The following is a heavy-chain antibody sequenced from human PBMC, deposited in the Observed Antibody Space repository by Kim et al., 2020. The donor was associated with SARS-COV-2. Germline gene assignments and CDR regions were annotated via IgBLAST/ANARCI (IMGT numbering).Heavy chain of an antibody. Sequence: GGSLRLSCAASGFSFSRYNMHWVRQGPGKGLEWVAIIWNDGSNQYYVDSVKGRFTISRDNSRNALFLQMDSLTADDTAVYYCVKDQGSGICAFDYWGQGTRVTVSS. CDR1: GFSFSRYN. D-gene: IGHD3-10*01. CDR2: IWNDGSNQ. J-gene: IGHJ4*02. V-gene: IGHV3-33*06. CDR3: VKDQGSGICAFDY.